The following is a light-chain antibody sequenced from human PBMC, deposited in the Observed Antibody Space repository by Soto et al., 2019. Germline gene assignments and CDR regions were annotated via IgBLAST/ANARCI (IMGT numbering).Light chain of an antibody. J-gene: IGKJ4*01. V-gene: IGKV3-20*01. CDR2: GAS. Sequence: EIVLTQSPGTLSLSPGERATLSCRASQSVSNNYLAWYQQKPGQAPRLLIYGASNRVTGIPDRFSGSGSGTDFTLTITRLEPEDFAVYYCQQYQSLTFGGGTKV. CDR1: QSVSNNY. CDR3: QQYQSLT.